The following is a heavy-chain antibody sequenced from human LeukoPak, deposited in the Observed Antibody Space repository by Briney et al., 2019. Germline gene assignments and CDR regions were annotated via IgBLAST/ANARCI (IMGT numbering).Heavy chain of an antibody. CDR3: AKEGYYGSGSYYRRGFDY. CDR2: ISGSGGYT. Sequence: PGGSLRLSCAASGFTFSNYAMSWVRQAPGKGLEWVSAISGSGGYTVHAESVKGRFTISRDNSKNTLYLQMNSLRVEDTAVYYCAKEGYYGSGSYYRRGFDYWGQGTLVTVSS. D-gene: IGHD3-10*01. J-gene: IGHJ4*02. V-gene: IGHV3-23*01. CDR1: GFTFSNYA.